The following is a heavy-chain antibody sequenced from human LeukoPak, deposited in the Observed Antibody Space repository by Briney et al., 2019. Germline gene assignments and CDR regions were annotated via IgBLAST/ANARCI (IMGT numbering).Heavy chain of an antibody. V-gene: IGHV3-7*01. J-gene: IGHJ6*03. Sequence: GSLRLSYAASGFTFSSYWMSWVRQAPGKGLEWVANIKQDGSEKYYVDSVKGRFTISRDNAKNSLYLQMNSLRAEDTAVYYCARVVPAVARYYMDVWGKGTTVTVSS. CDR1: GFTFSSYW. CDR3: ARVVPAVARYYMDV. CDR2: IKQDGSEK. D-gene: IGHD2-2*01.